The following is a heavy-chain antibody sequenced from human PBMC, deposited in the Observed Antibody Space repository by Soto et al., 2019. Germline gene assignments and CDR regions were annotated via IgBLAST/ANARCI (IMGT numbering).Heavy chain of an antibody. CDR1: GFTFSSYA. Sequence: GGSLRLSCAASGFTFSSYAMSWVRQAPGKGLEWVSAISGSGGRTYYADSVKGRFTISRDNAKNTLYLQMSSMRADDMAVYYCAKEHIVVVPAAIGAFDIWGQGTMVTVSS. CDR2: ISGSGGRT. D-gene: IGHD2-2*02. V-gene: IGHV3-23*01. J-gene: IGHJ3*02. CDR3: AKEHIVVVPAAIGAFDI.